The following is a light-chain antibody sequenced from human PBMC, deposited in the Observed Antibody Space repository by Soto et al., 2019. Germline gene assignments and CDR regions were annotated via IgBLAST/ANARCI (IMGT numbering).Light chain of an antibody. CDR2: EVS. V-gene: IGLV2-14*01. J-gene: IGLJ1*01. CDR3: SSYTTGSTLPWV. CDR1: SSDVGGYNY. Sequence: QSVLTQPASVSGSPGQSITISCTGTSSDVGGYNYVSWYQQHPGKAPKLMIYEVSNRPSGVSNRFSGSKSGNTASLTISGLQAVYYCSSYTTGSTLPWVFGTGTKV.